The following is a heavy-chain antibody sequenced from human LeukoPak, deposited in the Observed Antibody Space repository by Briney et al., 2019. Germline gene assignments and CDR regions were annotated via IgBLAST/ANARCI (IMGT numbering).Heavy chain of an antibody. V-gene: IGHV3-21*01. CDR3: AREPFSMARESIRNAFDI. D-gene: IGHD3-10*01. CDR1: GFTFNNYG. CDR2: ISSSSSYT. J-gene: IGHJ3*02. Sequence: GGSLRLSCAGSGFTFNNYGMNWVRQAPGKGLEWVSFISSSSSYTYYADSVRGRFTISRDNARSSLNLHMNSLRAEDTAVYYCAREPFSMARESIRNAFDIWGQGTMVTVSS.